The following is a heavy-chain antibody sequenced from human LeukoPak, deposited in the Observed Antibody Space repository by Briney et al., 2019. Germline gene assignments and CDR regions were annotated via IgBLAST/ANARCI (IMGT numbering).Heavy chain of an antibody. CDR2: TYQRSKWYN. V-gene: IGHV6-1*01. D-gene: IGHD6-19*01. J-gene: IGHJ4*02. CDR3: ARSPSPYSSGWYFDY. CDR1: GDSVSINSAA. Sequence: SQTLSLTCAISGDSVSINSAAWNWIRQSPSRGLEWLGRTYQRSKWYNDYTVSVKSRITINPDISKNQFSLQLNSVTPEDTAVYYCARSPSPYSSGWYFDYWGQGTLVTVSS.